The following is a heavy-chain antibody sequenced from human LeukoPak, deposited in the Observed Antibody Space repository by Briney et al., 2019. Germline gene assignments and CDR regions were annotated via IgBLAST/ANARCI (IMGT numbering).Heavy chain of an antibody. D-gene: IGHD6-19*01. CDR2: MHHSGSS. CDR1: GGSFSGYY. Sequence: SETLSLTCAVYGGSFSGYYWSWIRQPPGKGLEWIGQMHHSGSSNYNPSLKSRVTISLDTSQNQFSLKLSSVTAADTAVYYCARRGATSGWSFDSWGQGTLVTVSS. V-gene: IGHV4-34*01. CDR3: ARRGATSGWSFDS. J-gene: IGHJ4*02.